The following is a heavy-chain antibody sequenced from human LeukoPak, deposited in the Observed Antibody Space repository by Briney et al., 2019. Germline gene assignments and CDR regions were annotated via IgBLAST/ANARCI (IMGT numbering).Heavy chain of an antibody. V-gene: IGHV3-30*04. D-gene: IGHD6-19*01. Sequence: GGSLRLSCAASGFTFSSYAMHWVRQAPGKGLEWVAVISYDGSNKYYAASVKGRFTISRDNSKNTLYLQMNSLRAEDTAVYYCARVRSSGWMLDAFDIWGQGTMVTVSS. CDR1: GFTFSSYA. CDR2: ISYDGSNK. J-gene: IGHJ3*02. CDR3: ARVRSSGWMLDAFDI.